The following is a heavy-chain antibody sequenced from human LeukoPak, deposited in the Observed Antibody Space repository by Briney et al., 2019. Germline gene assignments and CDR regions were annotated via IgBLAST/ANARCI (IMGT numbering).Heavy chain of an antibody. CDR1: GFTFSNYW. CDR2: IKQDRSEK. CDR3: AGGSIVGATGAFDY. V-gene: IGHV3-7*01. J-gene: IGHJ4*02. D-gene: IGHD1-26*01. Sequence: GGSLRLSCAASGFTFSNYWMSWVRQAPGKGLEWVANIKQDRSEKYVDSVKGRFTISRDNSKNTLYLQMGSLRAEDMAVYYCAGGSIVGATGAFDYWGQGTLVTVSS.